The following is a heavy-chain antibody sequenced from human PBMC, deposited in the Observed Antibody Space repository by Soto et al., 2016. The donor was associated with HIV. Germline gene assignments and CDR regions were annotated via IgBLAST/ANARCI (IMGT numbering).Heavy chain of an antibody. CDR3: ARHGDTNNWDRSFDY. V-gene: IGHV4-34*01. Sequence: QVQLQQWGAGPLKPSETLSLTCAVDGGSFSGFQWTWIRQAPGKGLEWIGEVNHSGHTKYNPSLKGRLTISTDTSKNQFSLKVTSVTAADTAVYYCARHGDTNNWDRSFDYWGHGNLVTVSS. CDR1: GGSFSGFQ. D-gene: IGHD2-8*01. CDR2: VNHSGHT. J-gene: IGHJ4*01.